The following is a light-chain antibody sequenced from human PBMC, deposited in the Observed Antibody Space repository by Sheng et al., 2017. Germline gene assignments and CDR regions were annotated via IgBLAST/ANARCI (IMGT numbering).Light chain of an antibody. CDR3: QQYGSPPFT. J-gene: IGKJ3*01. CDR1: QSVSSY. V-gene: IGKV3-11*01. CDR2: DAS. Sequence: EIVLTQSPATLSLSPGERATLSCRASQSVSSYLAWYQQKPGQAPRLLIYDASNRATGIPARFSGSGSGTDFTLTISSLEPEDFAVYYCQQYGSPPFTFGPRDQSGYQT.